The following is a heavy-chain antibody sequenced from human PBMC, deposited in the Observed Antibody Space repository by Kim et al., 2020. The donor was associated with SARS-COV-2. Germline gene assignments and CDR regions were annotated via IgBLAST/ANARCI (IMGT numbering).Heavy chain of an antibody. V-gene: IGHV3-74*01. CDR1: GFTFSSFQ. D-gene: IGHD2-21*01. Sequence: GGSLRLSCAASGFTFSSFQMHWVRQTPGKGLVWVPCIMYDGRTKNADTARRGFSTSTDITTKTLCLLKKRLRDEETAVYFCVRDIRGPGFWGLGTPVIV. CDR2: IMYDGRTK. CDR3: VRDIRGPGF. J-gene: IGHJ1*01.